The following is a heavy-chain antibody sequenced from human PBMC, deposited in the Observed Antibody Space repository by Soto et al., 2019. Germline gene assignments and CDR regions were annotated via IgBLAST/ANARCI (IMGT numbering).Heavy chain of an antibody. D-gene: IGHD3-22*01. CDR3: ARDTYYYDSSGYSPFDC. CDR1: GGSISSYY. V-gene: IGHV4-59*01. J-gene: IGHJ4*02. Sequence: KPSETLSLTCTVSGGSISSYYWSWIRQPPGKGLEWIGYIYYSGSTNYNPSLKSRVTISVDTSKNQFSLKLTSVTAADTAVYYCARDTYYYDSSGYSPFDCWGQGTLVTVSS. CDR2: IYYSGST.